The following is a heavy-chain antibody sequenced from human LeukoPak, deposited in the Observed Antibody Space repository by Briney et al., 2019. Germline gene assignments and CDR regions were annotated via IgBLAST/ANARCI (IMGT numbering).Heavy chain of an antibody. D-gene: IGHD3-10*01. J-gene: IGHJ6*03. CDR2: IYYSGST. CDR3: ARALRVRGVYYYYYMDV. V-gene: IGHV4-59*01. Sequence: SETLSLTCTVSGGSISSYYWSWIRQPPGKGLEWIGYIYYSGSTNYNPSLKSRVTISVDTSKNQFSLKLSSVTAADTAVYYCARALRVRGVYYYYYMDVWGKGTTVTISS. CDR1: GGSISSYY.